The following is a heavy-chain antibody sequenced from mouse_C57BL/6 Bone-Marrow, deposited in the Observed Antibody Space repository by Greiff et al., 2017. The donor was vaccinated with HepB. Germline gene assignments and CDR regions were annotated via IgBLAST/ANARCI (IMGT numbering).Heavy chain of an antibody. J-gene: IGHJ2*01. V-gene: IGHV14-2*01. CDR1: GFNIKDYY. CDR2: IDPEDGET. Sequence: VQLQQSGAELVKPGASVKLSCTASGFNIKDYYMHWVKQRTEQGLEWIGRIDPEDGETKYAPKFQGKATITADTSSNTAYLQLSSLTSEEAAVDYCAGERGCVVGFDYWGQGTTLTVSS. CDR3: AGERGCVVGFDY.